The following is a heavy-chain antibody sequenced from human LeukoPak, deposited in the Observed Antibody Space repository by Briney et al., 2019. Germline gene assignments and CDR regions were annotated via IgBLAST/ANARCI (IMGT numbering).Heavy chain of an antibody. Sequence: GSLRLSCAASGFPFSSYAMHWVRQAPGKGLEWVAVISYDGSNKYYADSVKGRFTISRDNSKNTLYLQMNSLRAEDTAVYYCARNSLPAARLKGNWFDPWGQGTLVTVSS. CDR1: GFPFSSYA. J-gene: IGHJ5*02. D-gene: IGHD2-2*01. CDR3: ARNSLPAARLKGNWFDP. V-gene: IGHV3-30*01. CDR2: ISYDGSNK.